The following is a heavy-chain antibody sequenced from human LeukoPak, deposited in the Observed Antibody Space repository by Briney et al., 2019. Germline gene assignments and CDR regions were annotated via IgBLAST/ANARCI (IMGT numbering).Heavy chain of an antibody. J-gene: IGHJ3*02. D-gene: IGHD3-3*01. V-gene: IGHV1-69*13. CDR2: IIPIVGTA. Sequence: SVKVSCKASGGTFSSYAISWVRQVPGQGLEWMGGIIPIVGTANYAQKFQGRVTITADESTSTAYMELSSLRSEDTAVYYCARDLAITIFGVVIRTDAFDIWGQGTMVTVSS. CDR1: GGTFSSYA. CDR3: ARDLAITIFGVVIRTDAFDI.